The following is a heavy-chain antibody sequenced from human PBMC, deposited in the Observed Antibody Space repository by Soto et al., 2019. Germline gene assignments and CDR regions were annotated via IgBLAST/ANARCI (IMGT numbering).Heavy chain of an antibody. CDR2: INPKSGGT. Sequence: GPSVKVSCKASGYSFTDYHIHWVRQAPGQGLEWLGRINPKSGGTSTAQKFQGRVTMTTDTSISTASMELTRLTSDDTAIYYCARGDSTDCSNGVCSFFYNHDMDVWGQGTTVTVSS. V-gene: IGHV1-2*06. CDR1: GYSFTDYH. CDR3: ARGDSTDCSNGVCSFFYNHDMDV. J-gene: IGHJ6*02. D-gene: IGHD2-8*01.